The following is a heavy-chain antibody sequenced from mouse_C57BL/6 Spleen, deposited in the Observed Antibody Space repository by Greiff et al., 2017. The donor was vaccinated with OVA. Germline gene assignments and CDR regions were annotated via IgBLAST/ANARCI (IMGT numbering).Heavy chain of an antibody. V-gene: IGHV5-6*01. CDR1: GFTFSSYG. D-gene: IGHD1-1*01. Sequence: EVMLVESGGDLVKPGGSLKLSCAASGFTFSSYGMSWVRQTPDKRLEWVPTISSGGSYTYYPDSVKGRFTISRDNAKNTLYLQMSSLKSEDTAMYYCARQDYYGSIDYWGQGTTLTVSS. J-gene: IGHJ2*01. CDR2: ISSGGSYT. CDR3: ARQDYYGSIDY.